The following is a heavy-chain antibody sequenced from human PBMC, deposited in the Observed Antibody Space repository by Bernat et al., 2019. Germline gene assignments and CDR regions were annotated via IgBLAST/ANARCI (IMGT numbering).Heavy chain of an antibody. V-gene: IGHV3-30-3*01. Sequence: QVQLVESGGGVVQPGGSLRLSCAASGFTFSSYSMQWVRQAPGKGLEWVAVISYDGNNKYYGDSVKGRFTISRDNSKNTLYLQMNSLRAEDTAVYYCAGVEESSSWRAYYYYDMDVWGQGTMVTVSS. J-gene: IGHJ6*02. CDR3: AGVEESSSWRAYYYYDMDV. CDR2: ISYDGNNK. CDR1: GFTFSSYS. D-gene: IGHD6-13*01.